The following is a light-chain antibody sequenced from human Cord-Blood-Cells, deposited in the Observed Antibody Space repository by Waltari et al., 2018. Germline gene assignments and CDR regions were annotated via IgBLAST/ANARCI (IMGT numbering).Light chain of an antibody. J-gene: IGKJ5*01. CDR3: QQSYSTPIT. Sequence: DIKMTQSPSSLSASVGDRVPITCRASQSISSYLNWYQQKPGKAPKLLIYAASSLQSGVPSRFSGSGSGTDFTLTISSLQPEDFATYYCQQSYSTPITFGQGTRLEIK. CDR1: QSISSY. V-gene: IGKV1-39*01. CDR2: AAS.